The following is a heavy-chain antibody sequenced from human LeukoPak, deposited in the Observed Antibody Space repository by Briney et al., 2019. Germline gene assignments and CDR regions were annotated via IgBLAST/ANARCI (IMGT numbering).Heavy chain of an antibody. J-gene: IGHJ4*02. CDR2: IYTGGGR. CDR1: GFTDRRYY. V-gene: IGHV3-53*01. CDR3: ARGIDY. Sequence: GGSLRLSCAASGFTDRRYYMNWVRQAPGKELEGVSYIYTGGGRYYADSVRGRFTISRDTSKNMVFLQMNSLRVEDTAVYYCARGIDYWGRGTLVTVSS.